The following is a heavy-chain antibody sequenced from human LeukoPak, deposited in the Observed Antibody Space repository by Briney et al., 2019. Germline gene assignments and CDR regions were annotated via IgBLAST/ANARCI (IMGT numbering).Heavy chain of an antibody. D-gene: IGHD3-10*01. Sequence: SETLSLTCTVSGGSISSYYWSWIRQPPGKGLEWVGYIYYSGSTNYNPSLKSRVTISVDTSKNQFSLKLSSVTAADTAVYYCARHPRRLKLGSGFDYWGQGTLVTVSS. CDR1: GGSISSYY. V-gene: IGHV4-59*08. J-gene: IGHJ4*02. CDR2: IYYSGST. CDR3: ARHPRRLKLGSGFDY.